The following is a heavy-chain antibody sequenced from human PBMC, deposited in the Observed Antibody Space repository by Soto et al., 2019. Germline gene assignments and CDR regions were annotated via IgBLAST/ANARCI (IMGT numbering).Heavy chain of an antibody. CDR1: GFTFSSYG. CDR2: IWYDGSNK. V-gene: IGHV3-33*01. Sequence: GGSLRLSCAASGFTFSSYGMHWVRQAPGKGLEWVAVIWYDGSNKYYADSVKGRFTISRDNSKNTLYLQMNSLRAEDTAVYYCARGMLERREAYFGYGMDVWGQGTTVTVSS. J-gene: IGHJ6*02. CDR3: ARGMLERREAYFGYGMDV. D-gene: IGHD1-1*01.